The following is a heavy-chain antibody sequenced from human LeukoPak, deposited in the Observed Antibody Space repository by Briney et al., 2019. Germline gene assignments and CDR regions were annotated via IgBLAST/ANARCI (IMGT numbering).Heavy chain of an antibody. Sequence: SETLSLTCTVSGDSVSTYYWSWIRQPPGKGLEWIGYISYSGTTIYNPSLKSRVTISVDTSKNQFSLKLSSVTAADTAVYYCARGHGMATNYFDYWGQGTLVTVSS. V-gene: IGHV4-59*08. CDR3: ARGHGMATNYFDY. J-gene: IGHJ4*02. CDR2: ISYSGTT. D-gene: IGHD5-24*01. CDR1: GDSVSTYY.